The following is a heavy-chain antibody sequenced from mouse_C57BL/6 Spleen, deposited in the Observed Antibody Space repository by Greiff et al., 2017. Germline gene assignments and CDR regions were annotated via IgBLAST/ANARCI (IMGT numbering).Heavy chain of an antibody. CDR2: INPNNGGT. CDR1: GYTFTDYN. V-gene: IGHV1-22*01. Sequence: VQLQQSGPELVKPGASVKMSCKASGYTFTDYNMHWVKQSHGKSLEWIGYINPNNGGTSYNQKFKGKATLTVNKSSSTAYMELRSLTSEDSAVYYCARWEITTVVARYFDVWGTGTTVTVSS. CDR3: ARWEITTVVARYFDV. J-gene: IGHJ1*03. D-gene: IGHD1-1*01.